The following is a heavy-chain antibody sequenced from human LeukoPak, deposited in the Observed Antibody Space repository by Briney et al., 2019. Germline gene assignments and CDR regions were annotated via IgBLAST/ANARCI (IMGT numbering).Heavy chain of an antibody. J-gene: IGHJ4*02. CDR3: ARIHRYCSGGACYVLDN. CDR2: IYYSGST. Sequence: SETLSLTCTVSGGSISSYYWSWIRQPPGKGLEWIGYIYYSGSTNYNPSLKSRVTVSVDTSKNQFSLKLSSVTAADTAVYYCARIHRYCSGGACYVLDNWGQGTLVAVSS. CDR1: GGSISSYY. D-gene: IGHD2-15*01. V-gene: IGHV4-59*01.